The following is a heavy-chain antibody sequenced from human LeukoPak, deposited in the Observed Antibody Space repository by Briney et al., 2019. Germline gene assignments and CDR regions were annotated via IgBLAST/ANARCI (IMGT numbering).Heavy chain of an antibody. Sequence: PGGSLRLSCTASGFTLSNYWMHWVRQAAGEGLVWLSRVDHGGTGTNYANSVKGRFTISRDNGKNTVYLQMNSLRAEDTAVYYCATDLGWGQGSLVTVSS. D-gene: IGHD7-27*01. J-gene: IGHJ4*02. V-gene: IGHV3-74*01. CDR1: GFTLSNYW. CDR3: ATDLG. CDR2: VDHGGTGT.